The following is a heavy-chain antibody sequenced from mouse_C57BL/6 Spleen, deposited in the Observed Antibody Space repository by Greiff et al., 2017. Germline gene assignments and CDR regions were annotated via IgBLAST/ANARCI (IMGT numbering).Heavy chain of an antibody. D-gene: IGHD1-1*01. J-gene: IGHJ1*03. CDR1: GFNIKNTY. CDR3: ASPGYYYGSSSDFDV. CDR2: IDPANGNT. Sequence: EVKLQQSVAELVRPGASVKLSCTASGFNIKNTYMHWVKQRPEQGLEWIGRIDPANGNTKYAPKFQGKATITADTSSNTAYLQLSSLTSEDTAIYYCASPGYYYGSSSDFDVWGTGTTVTVSS. V-gene: IGHV14-3*01.